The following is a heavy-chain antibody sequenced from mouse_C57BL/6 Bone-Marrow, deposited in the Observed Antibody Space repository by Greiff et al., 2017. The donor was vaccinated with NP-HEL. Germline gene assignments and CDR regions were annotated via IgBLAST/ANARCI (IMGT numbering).Heavy chain of an antibody. CDR1: GYTFTSYG. CDR3: ANTTVDWFAY. J-gene: IGHJ3*01. V-gene: IGHV1-81*01. Sequence: QVQLQQSGAELARPGASVKLSCKASGYTFTSYGISWVKQRTGQGLEWIGEIYPRSGNTYYNEKFKGKATLTADKSSSTAYMGLRSLTSEDSAVYFWANTTVDWFAYWGQGTLVTVSA. D-gene: IGHD1-1*01. CDR2: IYPRSGNT.